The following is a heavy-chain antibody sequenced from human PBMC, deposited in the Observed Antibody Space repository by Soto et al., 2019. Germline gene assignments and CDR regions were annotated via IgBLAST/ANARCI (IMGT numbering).Heavy chain of an antibody. CDR2: ISTYNGNT. CDR1: GYTFTSYG. D-gene: IGHD6-19*01. V-gene: IGHV1-18*01. J-gene: IGHJ1*01. Sequence: QVQLVQSGAEVKKPGASVKVSCKASGYTFTSYGISWVRQAPGQGLEWMGWISTYNGNTNYAQKLQGRVTMTTDTATSTAYMELRSLRSDDTAVYYCARSNGGSGWYVGAWGYFQHWGQGTLVTVSS. CDR3: ARSNGGSGWYVGAWGYFQH.